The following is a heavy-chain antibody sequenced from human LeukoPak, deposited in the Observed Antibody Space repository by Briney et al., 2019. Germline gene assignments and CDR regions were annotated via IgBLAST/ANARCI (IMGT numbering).Heavy chain of an antibody. V-gene: IGHV3-64D*06. CDR1: GFTFSSYA. D-gene: IGHD5-12*01. CDR2: ISSNGGST. CDR3: VKDGTTDGGYGDFDY. Sequence: GGSLRLSCSASGFTFSSYAMHWVRQAPGKGLEYVSAISSNGGSTYYADSVKGRFTIFRDNSKNTLYLQMSSLRAEDTAVYYCVKDGTTDGGYGDFDYWGQGTLVTVSS. J-gene: IGHJ4*02.